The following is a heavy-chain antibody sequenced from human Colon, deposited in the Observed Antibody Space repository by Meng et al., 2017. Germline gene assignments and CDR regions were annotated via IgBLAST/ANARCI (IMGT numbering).Heavy chain of an antibody. CDR2: VSHTGDT. CDR3: ARAYITRLRRNWFDP. Sequence: QLQLQQWYAAPCKPSETLSLTCAVSGGSFSSYYWSSIRQPPGNELEWIGAVSHTGDTNYNPSLDIRVTISVDTSKNHIYLNLTSVTAADSALYYCARAYITRLRRNWFDPWGQGTLVTASS. D-gene: IGHD3-10*01. CDR1: GGSFSSYY. J-gene: IGHJ5*02. V-gene: IGHV4-34*01.